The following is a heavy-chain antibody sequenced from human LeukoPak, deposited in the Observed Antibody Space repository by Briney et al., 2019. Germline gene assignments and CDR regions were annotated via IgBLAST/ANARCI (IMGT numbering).Heavy chain of an antibody. V-gene: IGHV4-34*01. J-gene: IGHJ6*02. CDR2: INHSGST. D-gene: IGHD3-10*01. CDR3: ARGRGAMVRAIAYYYGMDV. CDR1: GGSFSGYY. Sequence: PSETLSLTCAVYGGSFSGYYWSWIRQPPGKGLEWIGDINHSGSTNYNPSLKSRVTISVDTSKNQFSLKLSSVTAADTAVYYCARGRGAMVRAIAYYYGMDVWGQGTTVTVSS.